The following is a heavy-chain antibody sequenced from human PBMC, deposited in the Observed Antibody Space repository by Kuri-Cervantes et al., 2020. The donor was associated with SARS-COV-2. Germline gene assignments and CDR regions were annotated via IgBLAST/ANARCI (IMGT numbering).Heavy chain of an antibody. D-gene: IGHD2-15*01. V-gene: IGHV4-38-2*02. J-gene: IGHJ3*02. Sequence: SETLSLTCTVSGYSISSGYYWGWTRQPPGKGLEWIGSIYHSGSTYYNPSLKSRVTISVDTSKNQFSLKLSSVTAADTAVYYCAREGGSRYHDAFDIWGQGTMVTVSS. CDR1: GYSISSGYY. CDR3: AREGGSRYHDAFDI. CDR2: IYHSGST.